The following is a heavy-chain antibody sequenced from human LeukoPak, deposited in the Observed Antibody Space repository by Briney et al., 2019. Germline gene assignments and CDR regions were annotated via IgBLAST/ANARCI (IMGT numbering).Heavy chain of an antibody. CDR1: GINFRTSG. J-gene: IGHJ4*02. V-gene: IGHV3-30*02. CDR3: AREGGRAAAGRFDY. D-gene: IGHD6-13*01. CDR2: IQNDGGDK. Sequence: QPGGSLRLSSAASGINFRTSGMHWVRQAPGKGLEWVTFIQNDGGDKYYAASVKGRFTISRDNSKNTVYLHMNSLRADDTALYYCAREGGRAAAGRFDYWGQGTLVTVSS.